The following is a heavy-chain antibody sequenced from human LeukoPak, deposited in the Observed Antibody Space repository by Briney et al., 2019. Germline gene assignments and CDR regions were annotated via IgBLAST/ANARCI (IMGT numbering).Heavy chain of an antibody. V-gene: IGHV1-18*01. CDR1: GYTFTSYG. J-gene: IGHJ4*02. D-gene: IGHD6-19*01. Sequence: GASVKVSCKASGYTFTSYGISWVRQAPGRGLEWMGWISAYNGNTNYAQTLQGRVIMTTDTSTSTAYMELRSLRSDDTAVYYCARGAARQWDFDYWGQGTLVTVSS. CDR3: ARGAARQWDFDY. CDR2: ISAYNGNT.